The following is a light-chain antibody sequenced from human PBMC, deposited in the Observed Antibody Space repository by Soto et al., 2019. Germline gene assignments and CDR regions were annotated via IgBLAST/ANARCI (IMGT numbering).Light chain of an antibody. Sequence: EIVLTQSPGTLSLSPGERATLSCRASQTVSSTYLAWYQQKPGQAPRLLSYGASSRATGIPDRFSGSGSGTDFALTISRLEPEDFAVYYCQQYNNWPPCTFGQGTKV. CDR1: QTVSSTY. V-gene: IGKV3-20*01. CDR3: QQYNNWPPCT. J-gene: IGKJ1*01. CDR2: GAS.